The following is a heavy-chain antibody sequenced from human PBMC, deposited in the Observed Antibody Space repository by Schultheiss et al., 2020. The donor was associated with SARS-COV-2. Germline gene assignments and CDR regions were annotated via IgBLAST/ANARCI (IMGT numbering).Heavy chain of an antibody. CDR2: ISRSGSVI. CDR3: ATSQRGYTYDY. Sequence: GESLKISCAASGFTFSSYEMNWLRQAPGKGLEWVSYISRSGSVILYADSVQGRFTISRDSAKNSLYLQMNSLRAEDTAVYYCATSQRGYTYDYWGQGTLVTVSS. V-gene: IGHV3-48*03. J-gene: IGHJ4*02. CDR1: GFTFSSYE. D-gene: IGHD5-18*01.